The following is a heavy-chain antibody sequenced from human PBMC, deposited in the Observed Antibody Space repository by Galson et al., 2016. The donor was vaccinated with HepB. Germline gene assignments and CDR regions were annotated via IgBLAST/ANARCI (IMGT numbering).Heavy chain of an antibody. CDR1: GFSLSTRGVG. CDR2: IYWDDKK. V-gene: IGHV2-5*02. D-gene: IGHD1-26*01. CDR3: AHRLPDSGGYYDFNY. Sequence: PALVKPTQTLTLTCTFSGFSLSTRGVGVGWIRQPPGKALEWLAVIYWDDKKRYSPSLKSRLTITKDTSKNQVVLTMTNMDPVDTATYSCAHRLPDSGGYYDFNYWGQGTLVTVSS. J-gene: IGHJ4*02.